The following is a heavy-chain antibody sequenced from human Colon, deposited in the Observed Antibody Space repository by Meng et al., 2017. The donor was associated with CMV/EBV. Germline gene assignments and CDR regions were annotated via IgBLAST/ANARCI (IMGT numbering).Heavy chain of an antibody. J-gene: IGHJ5*02. CDR1: GGPFKSNA. D-gene: IGHD2-2*01. CDR3: ARSPLPAALNWFDP. Sequence: SVKVSCKTSGGPFKSNAISWVRQAPGQGLEWMGGIIPIFGTPKYAQKFQGRVTITADESTSTTYMELSSLTSDDTAVYYCARSPLPAALNWFDPWGQGTPVTVSS. V-gene: IGHV1-69*13. CDR2: IIPIFGTP.